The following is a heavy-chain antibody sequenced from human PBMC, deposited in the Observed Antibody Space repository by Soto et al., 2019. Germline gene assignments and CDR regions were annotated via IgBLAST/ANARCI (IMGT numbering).Heavy chain of an antibody. CDR2: IYYSGST. V-gene: IGHV4-61*01. Sequence: PSETLSLTCTVSGGSVGSGSYYWSWIRKPPGKGLEWIWYIYYSGSTNYNPSLKSRVTISVDTSKNQFSLKLSSVTAADTAVYYCARGVITNFGVVTPGAFDIWGQGTMVTVSS. CDR3: ARGVITNFGVVTPGAFDI. J-gene: IGHJ3*02. D-gene: IGHD3-3*01. CDR1: GGSVGSGSYY.